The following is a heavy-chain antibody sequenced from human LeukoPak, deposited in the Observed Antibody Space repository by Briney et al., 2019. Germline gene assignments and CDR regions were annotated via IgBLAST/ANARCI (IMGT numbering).Heavy chain of an antibody. CDR3: AKVPQLVSHYMDV. Sequence: GGSLRLSCAASGFTFSSYWMSWVRQAPGKGLEWVANIKQDGSEKYYVDSVKGRFTISRDNSKNTLYLQMSSLRAEDTAVYYCAKVPQLVSHYMDVWGKGTTVTVSS. V-gene: IGHV3-7*03. J-gene: IGHJ6*03. CDR1: GFTFSSYW. CDR2: IKQDGSEK. D-gene: IGHD6-6*01.